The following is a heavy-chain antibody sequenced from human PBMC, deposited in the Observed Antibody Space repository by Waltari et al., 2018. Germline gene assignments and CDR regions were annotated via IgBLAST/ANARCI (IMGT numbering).Heavy chain of an antibody. Sequence: VQLVQSGAEVKKPGASVKVCCKVSGYTLPELSIHRVRQAPGKGLEWMGGCVPEDGETIYEQKFQGRVTMTEDTSTETAYMELSSLRSEDTAVYYCATLDSYGTFDYWGQGTLVTVSS. J-gene: IGHJ4*02. CDR3: ATLDSYGTFDY. V-gene: IGHV1-24*01. CDR1: GYTLPELS. D-gene: IGHD5-18*01. CDR2: CVPEDGET.